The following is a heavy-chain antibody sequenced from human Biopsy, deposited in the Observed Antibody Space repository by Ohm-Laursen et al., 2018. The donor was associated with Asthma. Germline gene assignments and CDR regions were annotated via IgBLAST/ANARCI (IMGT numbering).Heavy chain of an antibody. V-gene: IGHV1-69*13. J-gene: IGHJ6*02. Sequence: SVKVACKASGGTFSSNSINWVRQAPGQGLEWMGRIIPIFGPTNYAQKFQGRVTISADDSTSTAYMELSSLSSEDTALYYCAREVSTVDYGYYYFAMDVWGQGTTVTVSS. D-gene: IGHD4-17*01. CDR2: IIPIFGPT. CDR1: GGTFSSNS. CDR3: AREVSTVDYGYYYFAMDV.